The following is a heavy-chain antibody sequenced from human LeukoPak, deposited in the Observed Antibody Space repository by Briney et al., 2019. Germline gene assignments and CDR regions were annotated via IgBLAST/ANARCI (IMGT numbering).Heavy chain of an antibody. CDR1: GGSISSGGYY. V-gene: IGHV4-31*03. D-gene: IGHD1-26*01. J-gene: IGHJ4*02. Sequence: PSETLSLTCTVSGGSISSGGYYWSWIRQHPGKGLEWIGYIYYSGSTYYNPSLKSRVTISVDTSKNQFSLKLSSVTAADTAVYYCARHVWSYYPYFDYWGQGTLVTVSS. CDR3: ARHVWSYYPYFDY. CDR2: IYYSGST.